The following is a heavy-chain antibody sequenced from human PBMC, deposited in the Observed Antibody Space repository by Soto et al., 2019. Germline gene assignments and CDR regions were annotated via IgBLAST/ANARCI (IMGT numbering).Heavy chain of an antibody. D-gene: IGHD3-10*01. J-gene: IGHJ4*02. V-gene: IGHV3-23*01. CDR2: LSGTGDSA. CDR3: ARDNGNYGSGRFAH. Sequence: EVQLLESGGGLVQPGGSLRLSCAASGFTSSSYALSWVRQAPGKGLEWVSALSGTGDSADYANSVKGRFTISRDDSKTTLYLVMSSLRVEDTAIYYCARDNGNYGSGRFAHWGQGTLVTVSS. CDR1: GFTSSSYA.